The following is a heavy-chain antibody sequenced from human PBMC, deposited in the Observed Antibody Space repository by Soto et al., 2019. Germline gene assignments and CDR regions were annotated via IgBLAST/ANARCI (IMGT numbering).Heavy chain of an antibody. Sequence: GGSLRLSCAASGFTFSRYWMSWVRQAPGKGLEWVANIKQEGSEKYYVDSVKGRFTLSRDNAKNSLYLQMNSLRAEDTAVYYCAREPGMVTDVDWFDPWGQGTLVTVSS. V-gene: IGHV3-7*01. D-gene: IGHD5-18*01. CDR2: IKQEGSEK. CDR1: GFTFSRYW. J-gene: IGHJ5*02. CDR3: AREPGMVTDVDWFDP.